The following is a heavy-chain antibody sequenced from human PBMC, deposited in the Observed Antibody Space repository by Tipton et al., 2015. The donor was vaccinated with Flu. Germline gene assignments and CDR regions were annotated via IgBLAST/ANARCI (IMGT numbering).Heavy chain of an antibody. CDR3: AKVPSGNYYKGIDY. CDR1: GFTFSSYA. V-gene: IGHV3-23*01. CDR2: ISGSGGST. D-gene: IGHD3-10*01. J-gene: IGHJ4*02. Sequence: LSLTCAASGFTFSSYAMSWVRQAPGKGLEWVSSISGSGGSTFYADSVKGRFTISRDNSKNTLYLQMNSLRAEDTAIYYCAKVPSGNYYKGIDYWGQGTLVTVSS.